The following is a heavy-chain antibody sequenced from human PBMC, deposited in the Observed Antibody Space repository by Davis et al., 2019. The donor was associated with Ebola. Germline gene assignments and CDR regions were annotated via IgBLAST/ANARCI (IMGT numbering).Heavy chain of an antibody. V-gene: IGHV4-31*03. D-gene: IGHD3-16*01. CDR3: ARDRPYYDPSAYHPFGAFDV. J-gene: IGHJ3*01. CDR2: IYYSGST. Sequence: MPSETLSLTCTVSGGSISSSSYYWSWIRQHPGKGLEWIGYIYYSGSTYYNPSLKSRVTISVDTSKNQFSLKLSSVTAADTAVYYCARDRPYYDPSAYHPFGAFDVWGLGTMVTVSS. CDR1: GGSISSSSYY.